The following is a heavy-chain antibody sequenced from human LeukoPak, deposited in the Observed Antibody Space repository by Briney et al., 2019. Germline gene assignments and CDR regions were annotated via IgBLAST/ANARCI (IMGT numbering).Heavy chain of an antibody. D-gene: IGHD6-19*01. CDR3: AKDTGAVAGTRYYYYGMDV. CDR1: GFTVSSNY. CDR2: ISWNSGSI. J-gene: IGHJ6*02. V-gene: IGHV3-9*01. Sequence: SLRLSCAASGFTVSSNYMSWVRQAPGKGLEWVSGISWNSGSIGYADSVKGRFTISRDNAKNSLYLQMNSLRAEDTALYYCAKDTGAVAGTRYYYYGMDVWGQGTTVTVSS.